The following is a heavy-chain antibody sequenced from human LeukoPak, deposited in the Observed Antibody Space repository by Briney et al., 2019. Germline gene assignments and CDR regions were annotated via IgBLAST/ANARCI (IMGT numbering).Heavy chain of an antibody. V-gene: IGHV4-61*02. CDR3: ASLFSGIAAAGDRNWFDP. D-gene: IGHD6-13*01. Sequence: SETLSLTCTVSGGSISSGSYYWSWIRQPAGKGLEWIGRIYTSGSTNYNPSLKSRVTISVDTSKNQFSLKLSSVTAADTAVYYCASLFSGIAAAGDRNWFDPWGQGTLVTVSS. J-gene: IGHJ5*02. CDR2: IYTSGST. CDR1: GGSISSGSYY.